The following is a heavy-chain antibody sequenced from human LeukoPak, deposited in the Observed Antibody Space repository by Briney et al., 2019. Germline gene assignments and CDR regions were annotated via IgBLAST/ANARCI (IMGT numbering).Heavy chain of an antibody. CDR3: ARAILGGSHAFDI. CDR1: GFTVSSNY. Sequence: GGSLRPSCAASGFTVSSNYMSWVRQAPGKGLEWVSVIYSGGSTYYADSVKGRFTISRDNSKNTLYLQMNSLRAEDTAVYYCARAILGGSHAFDIWGQGTMVTVSS. V-gene: IGHV3-53*01. CDR2: IYSGGST. D-gene: IGHD3-16*01. J-gene: IGHJ3*02.